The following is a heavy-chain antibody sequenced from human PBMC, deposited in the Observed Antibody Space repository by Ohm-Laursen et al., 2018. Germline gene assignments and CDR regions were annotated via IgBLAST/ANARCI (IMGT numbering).Heavy chain of an antibody. CDR3: AKRYQMLYILDAFDI. V-gene: IGHV3-21*04. D-gene: IGHD2-2*02. CDR1: GFTFSTYS. Sequence: GSLRLSCAASGFTFSTYSMNWVRQAPGKGLEWVSSISSSSSYIYYADSVTGRFTISRDNAKNSLYLQMNSLRAEDTAVYYCAKRYQMLYILDAFDIWGQGTMVTVSS. CDR2: ISSSSSYI. J-gene: IGHJ3*02.